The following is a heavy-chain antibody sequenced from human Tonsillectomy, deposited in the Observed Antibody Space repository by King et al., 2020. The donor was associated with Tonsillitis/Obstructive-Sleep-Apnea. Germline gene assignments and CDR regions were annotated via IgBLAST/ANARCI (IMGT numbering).Heavy chain of an antibody. J-gene: IGHJ6*03. CDR1: GGSFSAYY. CDR2: INHSGST. D-gene: IGHD3-3*01. V-gene: IGHV4-34*01. CDR3: ARGIQEPDSWSGTYYYYYYMDV. Sequence: VQLQQWGAGQLKPSETLSLTCAVYGGSFSAYYWSWIRQPPGKGLEWIGEINHSGSTTYNPSLKSRVTISLDTSKNQFSLKLSSVTAADTAVYYCARGIQEPDSWSGTYYYYYYMDVWGKGTTVTVSS.